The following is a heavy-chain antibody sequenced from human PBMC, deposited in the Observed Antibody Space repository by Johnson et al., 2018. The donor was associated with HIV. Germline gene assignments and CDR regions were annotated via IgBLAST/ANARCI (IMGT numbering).Heavy chain of an antibody. CDR3: ARAPRPDAFDI. CDR1: GFIVGTKY. CDR2: IYSGGST. V-gene: IGHV3-66*01. J-gene: IGHJ3*02. Sequence: MMLVESGGGLVQSGGSLRLACVASGFIVGTKYMSWVRQAPGKGLEWVSVIYSGGSTYYEDSVKGRFTISRDNSKNTLYLQMNSLRAEDTAVYYCARAPRPDAFDIWGQGTTVTVSS.